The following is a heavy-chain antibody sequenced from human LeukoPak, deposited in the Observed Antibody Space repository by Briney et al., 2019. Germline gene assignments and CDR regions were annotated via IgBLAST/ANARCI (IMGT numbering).Heavy chain of an antibody. CDR3: ARAYSGSYYYFQH. J-gene: IGHJ1*01. Sequence: SETLSLTCTVSGGSISSYYWSWIRQPPWKGLEWIGYIYYSGSTNYKPSLKSRVTISVDTSKNQFSLELSSVTAADTAVYYCARAYSGSYYYFQHWGQGTLVTVSS. CDR2: IYYSGST. D-gene: IGHD1-26*01. CDR1: GGSISSYY. V-gene: IGHV4-59*01.